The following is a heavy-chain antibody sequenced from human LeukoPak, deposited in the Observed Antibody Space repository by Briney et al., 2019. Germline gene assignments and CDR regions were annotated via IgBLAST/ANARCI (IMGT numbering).Heavy chain of an antibody. CDR1: GYTFTGYY. Sequence: ASVKVSCKASGYTFTGYYMHWVRQAPGQGLEWMGWFNPNSGDTSFAQKFQGRVTTTRDTSISTAYMGLSRLRSDDTAVYYCAAVVGTGDYWGQGTLVTVSS. D-gene: IGHD2-2*01. V-gene: IGHV1-2*02. CDR2: FNPNSGDT. J-gene: IGHJ4*02. CDR3: AAVVGTGDY.